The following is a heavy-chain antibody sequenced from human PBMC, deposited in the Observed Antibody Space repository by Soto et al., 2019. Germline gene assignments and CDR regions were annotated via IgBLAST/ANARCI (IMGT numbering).Heavy chain of an antibody. Sequence: SETLSLTCAVYGGSFSGYYWSWIRQPPGKGLEWIGEINHSGSTNYNPSLKSRVTISVDTSKNQVSLKLSSVTAADTAVYYCAKTRITSTAATFDPWGQGTLVTVSS. D-gene: IGHD1-20*01. CDR1: GGSFSGYY. CDR2: INHSGST. J-gene: IGHJ5*02. V-gene: IGHV4-34*01. CDR3: AKTRITSTAATFDP.